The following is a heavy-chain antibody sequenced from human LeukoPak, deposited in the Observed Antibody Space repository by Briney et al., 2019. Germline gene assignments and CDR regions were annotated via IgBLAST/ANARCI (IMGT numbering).Heavy chain of an antibody. V-gene: IGHV4-34*01. CDR3: ARVSYSSSWYSDY. Sequence: SETLSLTCAVYGGSFSGYYWSWIRQPPGKGLEWIGEINHSGSTNYNPSLKSRLTISVDTSKNQFSLKLSSVTAADTAVYYCARVSYSSSWYSDYWGQGTLVTVSS. CDR2: INHSGST. D-gene: IGHD6-13*01. CDR1: GGSFSGYY. J-gene: IGHJ4*02.